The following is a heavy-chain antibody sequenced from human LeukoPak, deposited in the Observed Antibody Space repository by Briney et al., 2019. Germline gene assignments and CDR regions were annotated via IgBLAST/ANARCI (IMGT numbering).Heavy chain of an antibody. CDR2: ISVSGATT. J-gene: IGHJ4*02. D-gene: IGHD3-22*01. V-gene: IGHV3-23*01. Sequence: GGSLRLSCAASGFTFTSYAMNWVRQAPGKGLEWVSVISVSGATTDYADSVKGRFTISRDNSKDTLYLQMNSLRAEDTAVYYCTKGSYYDNSGRAYFDYWGQGTLVTVSS. CDR1: GFTFTSYA. CDR3: TKGSYYDNSGRAYFDY.